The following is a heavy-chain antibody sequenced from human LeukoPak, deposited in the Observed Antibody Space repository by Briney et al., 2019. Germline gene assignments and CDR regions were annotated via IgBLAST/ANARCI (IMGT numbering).Heavy chain of an antibody. Sequence: PSETLSLTCTVSGDSISSSSYYSGWLRQPPGKGLEWVGSIYYSGSTYYNPSLKSRVTISVDTYKNQFSLKLSSVTAADTAVYYCATRSYGSGAYYFDYWGQGTLVTVSS. CDR3: ATRSYGSGAYYFDY. V-gene: IGHV4-39*01. CDR1: GDSISSSSYY. D-gene: IGHD3-10*01. J-gene: IGHJ4*02. CDR2: IYYSGST.